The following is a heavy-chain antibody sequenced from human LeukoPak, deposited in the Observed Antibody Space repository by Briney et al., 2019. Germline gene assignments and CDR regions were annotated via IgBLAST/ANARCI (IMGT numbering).Heavy chain of an antibody. CDR3: AKETSRIGGSMASFDY. D-gene: IGHD1-26*01. J-gene: IGHJ4*02. CDR1: GFTFSSYG. Sequence: PGGILRLSCAASGFTFSSYGLSWVRQAPGKGLEWVSGISGSGGSTNYADSVKGRFTISRDNSKNTLYLQMNSLRAEDTAVYYCAKETSRIGGSMASFDYWGQGTLVTVSS. CDR2: ISGSGGST. V-gene: IGHV3-23*01.